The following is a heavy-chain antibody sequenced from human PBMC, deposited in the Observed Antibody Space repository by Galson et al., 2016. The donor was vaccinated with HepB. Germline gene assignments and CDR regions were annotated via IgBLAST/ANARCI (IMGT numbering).Heavy chain of an antibody. D-gene: IGHD6-19*01. V-gene: IGHV4-59*01. J-gene: IGHJ4*02. CDR1: GGSISSYY. Sequence: SETLSLTCTVSGGSISSYYWSWIRQPPGKGLEWIAYIYYSGTTNYNPSLKSRVTISVDTSKNQFSLKMNSVTAADTAVYYCARGRGGSGSPFEHWGQGTLVPVSS. CDR3: ARGRGGSGSPFEH. CDR2: IYYSGTT.